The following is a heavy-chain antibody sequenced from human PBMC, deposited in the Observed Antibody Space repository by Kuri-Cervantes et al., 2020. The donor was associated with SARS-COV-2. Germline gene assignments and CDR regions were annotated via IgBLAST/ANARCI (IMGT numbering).Heavy chain of an antibody. CDR3: ARTKITIFGVVSSRFDP. J-gene: IGHJ5*02. CDR2: INHSGST. D-gene: IGHD3-3*01. V-gene: IGHV4-34*01. Sequence: GSLRLSCAVYGGSFSGYYWSWIRQPPGKGLEWIGEINHSGSTNYNPSLKSRVTISVDKSKNQFSLKLSSVTAADTAVYYCARTKITIFGVVSSRFDPWGQRTLVTVSS. CDR1: GGSFSGYY.